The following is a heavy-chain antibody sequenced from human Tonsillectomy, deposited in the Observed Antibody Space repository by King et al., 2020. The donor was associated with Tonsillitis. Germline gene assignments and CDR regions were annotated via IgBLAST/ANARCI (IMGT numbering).Heavy chain of an antibody. CDR3: ARDGYYYDSSAMDV. CDR2: INAGNGNT. D-gene: IGHD3-22*01. CDR1: GYAFTTYA. Sequence: QLVQSGAEVKKPGASVKVFCKASGYAFTTYAMHWVRQAPGQRLEWMGWINAGNGNTIYSQKFQGRVTITRDTSASSAYMELSSLRSEDTAVYYCARDGYYYDSSAMDVWGEGTTVTVSS. V-gene: IGHV1-3*01. J-gene: IGHJ6*03.